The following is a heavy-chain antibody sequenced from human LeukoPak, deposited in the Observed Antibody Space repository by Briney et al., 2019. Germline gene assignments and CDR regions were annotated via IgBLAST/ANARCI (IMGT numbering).Heavy chain of an antibody. J-gene: IGHJ4*02. CDR3: AKGAVAGKVVDY. Sequence: GGSLRLSCAASGFTFSSYGMHWVRQAPGKGLEWVAVISYDGSNKYYADSVKGRFTISRDNSKNTLYPQMNSLRAEDTAVYYCAKGAVAGKVVDYWGQGTLVTVSS. CDR2: ISYDGSNK. D-gene: IGHD6-19*01. CDR1: GFTFSSYG. V-gene: IGHV3-30*18.